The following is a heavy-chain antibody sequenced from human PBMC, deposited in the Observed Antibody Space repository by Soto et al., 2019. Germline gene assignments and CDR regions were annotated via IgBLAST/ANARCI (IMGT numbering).Heavy chain of an antibody. J-gene: IGHJ4*02. V-gene: IGHV1-69*01. CDR2: IIPMFGTA. CDR3: ARVGFSSSYRLDY. D-gene: IGHD6-6*01. CDR1: GGTLSNYA. Sequence: QVQLVQSGAEVKKPGSSVKVSCKASGGTLSNYAINWVRQAPGQGLEWMGGIIPMFGTANYAQKFQGRVTITADGSTSTAYMEPSSLRSEDTAVYYSARVGFSSSYRLDYWGQGTLVAVSS.